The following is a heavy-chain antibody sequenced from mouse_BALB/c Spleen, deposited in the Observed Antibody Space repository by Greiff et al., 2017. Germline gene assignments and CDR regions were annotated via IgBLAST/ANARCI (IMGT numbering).Heavy chain of an antibody. CDR2: ISSGGSYT. D-gene: IGHD2-3*01. V-gene: IGHV5-6*01. J-gene: IGHJ4*01. CDR3: ARHDGNYAMDY. Sequence: EVQLVESGGDLVKPGGSLKLSCAASGFTFSSYGMSWVRQTPDKRLEWVATISSGGSYTYYPDSVKGRFTISRDNAKNTLYLQMSSLKSEDTAMYYCARHDGNYAMDYWGQGTSVTVSS. CDR1: GFTFSSYG.